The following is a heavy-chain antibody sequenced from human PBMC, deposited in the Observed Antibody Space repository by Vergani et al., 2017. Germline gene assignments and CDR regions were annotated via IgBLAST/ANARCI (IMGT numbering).Heavy chain of an antibody. V-gene: IGHV4-30-4*08. Sequence: QVQLQESGPGLVKPSQTLSLTCTVSGGSISTSDDYLGWLRQRPGKGLEWIGYIFHSGRTYSNPSFQSRLSMSVDTSRNQFSLRLNSVTATDTAVYYCDRERVRISRTFDIWGQGTMVTVSS. CDR3: DRERVRISRTFDI. CDR2: IFHSGRT. D-gene: IGHD3-10*01. CDR1: GGSISTSDDY. J-gene: IGHJ3*02.